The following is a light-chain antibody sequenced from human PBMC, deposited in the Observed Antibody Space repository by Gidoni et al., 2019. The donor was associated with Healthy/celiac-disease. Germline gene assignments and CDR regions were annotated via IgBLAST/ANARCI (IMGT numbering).Light chain of an antibody. Sequence: QTVVTQEPSLTVSPGGTVTLTCASSTGAVTSGYYPNWFQQKPGQGPRALIYSTSNKHPWTPARFSGSLVGGKAALTLSGVQPEDEAEYYCLLYYGGPQPWVFGGGTKLTVL. CDR3: LLYYGGPQPWV. CDR2: STS. CDR1: TGAVTSGYY. V-gene: IGLV7-43*01. J-gene: IGLJ3*02.